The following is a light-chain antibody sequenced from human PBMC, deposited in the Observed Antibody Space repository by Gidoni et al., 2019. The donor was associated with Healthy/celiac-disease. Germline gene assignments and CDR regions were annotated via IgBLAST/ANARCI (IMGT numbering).Light chain of an antibody. Sequence: EILLPQSPATLSLSPGERATLSCRASQSVSSYLAWYQQKPGQAPRLLIYDASNRATGIPARFSGSGSGTDFTLTISSLEPEEFAVYYCQQRSNWPPSHTFGGGTKVEIK. CDR1: QSVSSY. CDR3: QQRSNWPPSHT. J-gene: IGKJ4*01. CDR2: DAS. V-gene: IGKV3-11*01.